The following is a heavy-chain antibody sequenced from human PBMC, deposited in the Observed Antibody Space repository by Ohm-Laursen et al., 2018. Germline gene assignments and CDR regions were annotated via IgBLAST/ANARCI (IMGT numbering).Heavy chain of an antibody. CDR1: GFTFSSYS. CDR2: ISSSSTYI. J-gene: IGHJ4*02. CDR3: AGGDDYVWGSYRPFDY. D-gene: IGHD3-16*02. Sequence: SLRLSCTASGFTFSSYSMNWVRQAPGKGLEWVSSISSSSTYIYYADSVKGRFTISRDNAKNSLYLQMNSLSAEDTAVYFCAGGDDYVWGSYRPFDYWGQGTLVTVSS. V-gene: IGHV3-21*01.